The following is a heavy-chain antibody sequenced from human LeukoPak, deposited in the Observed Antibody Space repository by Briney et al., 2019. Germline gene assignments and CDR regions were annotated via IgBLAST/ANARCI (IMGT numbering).Heavy chain of an antibody. J-gene: IGHJ4*02. V-gene: IGHV3-30*18. Sequence: PGRSLRLSCVASGSTFSSYGMHWVRQAPGKGLEWVAFISYDGSNENIADSVKGRFIISRDNSKNTLYLQMNSLRAEDTAVYYCAKGPAPRLGEFSYHALVDYWGQGTLVTVSS. D-gene: IGHD3-16*02. CDR3: AKGPAPRLGEFSYHALVDY. CDR1: GSTFSSYG. CDR2: ISYDGSNE.